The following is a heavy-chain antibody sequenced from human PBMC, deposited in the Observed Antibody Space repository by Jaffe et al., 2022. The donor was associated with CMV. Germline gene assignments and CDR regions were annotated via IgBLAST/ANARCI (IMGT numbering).Heavy chain of an antibody. CDR3: ARETRVAVGRPFEY. CDR1: GYRFTGYY. J-gene: IGHJ4*02. V-gene: IGHV1-2*02. Sequence: VQLVQSGTEVKKPGASVRVSCTASGYRFTGYYIHWVRQPPGQGLELMGWINPTTGATNYAQNFEGRVTITSDTSINTAYIELSSLTSDDVAIYYCARETRVAVGRPFEYWGQGTQVIVSS. D-gene: IGHD2-15*01. CDR2: INPTTGAT.